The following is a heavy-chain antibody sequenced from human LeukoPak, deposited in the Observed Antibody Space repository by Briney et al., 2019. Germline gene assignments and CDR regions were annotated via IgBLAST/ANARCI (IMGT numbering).Heavy chain of an antibody. Sequence: GGSLRLSCAASGFTFSSYGMHWVRQAPGKGLEWVAFIRYDTSNKYYADSVKGRFTISRDNSKNTLYLQMNSLRAEDTAVYYCAKDRGSYFSALFYFDYWGQGTLVTVSS. D-gene: IGHD1-26*01. CDR3: AKDRGSYFSALFYFDY. J-gene: IGHJ4*02. CDR2: IRYDTSNK. V-gene: IGHV3-30*02. CDR1: GFTFSSYG.